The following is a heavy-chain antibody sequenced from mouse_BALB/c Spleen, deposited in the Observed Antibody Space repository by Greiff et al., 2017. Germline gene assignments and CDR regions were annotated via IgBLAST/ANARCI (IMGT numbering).Heavy chain of an antibody. CDR3: ARAYYRYDDAMDY. V-gene: IGHV7-3*02. CDR1: GFTFTDYY. CDR2: IRNKANGYTT. Sequence: EVMLVESGGGLVQLGGSLRLSCATSGFTFTDYYMSWVRQPPGKALEWLGFIRNKANGYTTEYSASVKGRFTISRDNSQSILYLQMNTLRAEDSATYYCARAYYRYDDAMDYWGQGTSVTVSS. D-gene: IGHD2-14*01. J-gene: IGHJ4*01.